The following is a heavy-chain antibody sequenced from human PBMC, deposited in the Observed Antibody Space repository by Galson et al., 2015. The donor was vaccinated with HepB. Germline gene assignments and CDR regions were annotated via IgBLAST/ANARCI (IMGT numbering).Heavy chain of an antibody. V-gene: IGHV3-33*08. CDR1: AFTFSSYG. Sequence: SLRLSCAASAFTFSSYGMHWVRQAPGKGLEWVAVIWHDGGKKYYGDSVKGRFTVSRDNHENTLSLQMNSLRVEDTATYFCARSLGIGIDFWGQGSLVIVSS. D-gene: IGHD2-21*01. CDR2: IWHDGGKK. CDR3: ARSLGIGIDF. J-gene: IGHJ4*02.